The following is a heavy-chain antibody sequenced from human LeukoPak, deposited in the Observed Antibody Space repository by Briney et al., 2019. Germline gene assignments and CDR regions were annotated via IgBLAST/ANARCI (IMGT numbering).Heavy chain of an antibody. CDR2: ISGSGGST. Sequence: GGSLRLSCAASGFTFSSYTMSWVRQAPGKGLEWVSAISGSGGSTYYADSVKGRFTISRDNSKNTLYLQMNSLRAEDTAVYYCANTYDFWSGYLGFLNYWGQGTLVTVSS. V-gene: IGHV3-23*01. CDR1: GFTFSSYT. D-gene: IGHD3-3*01. J-gene: IGHJ4*02. CDR3: ANTYDFWSGYLGFLNY.